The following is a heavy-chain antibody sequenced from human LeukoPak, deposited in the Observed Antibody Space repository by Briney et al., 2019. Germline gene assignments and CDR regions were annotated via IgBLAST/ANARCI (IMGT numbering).Heavy chain of an antibody. CDR1: GGTFSSHA. CDR3: AKDLVLPAYQPFDS. J-gene: IGHJ4*02. Sequence: ASVKVSCKASGGTFSSHAISWVRQAPGKGLEWMGGFDPEDGETIYAQKFQGRVTMTEDTSTDTAYMELSSLRSEDTAVYYCAKDLVLPAYQPFDSWGQGTLVTVSS. CDR2: FDPEDGET. D-gene: IGHD2-2*01. V-gene: IGHV1-24*01.